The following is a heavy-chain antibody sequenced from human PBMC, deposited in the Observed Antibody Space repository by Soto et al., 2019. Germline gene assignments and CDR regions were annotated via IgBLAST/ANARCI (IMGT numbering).Heavy chain of an antibody. Sequence: QVQLQESGPGLVKPSQTLSLTCTVSGGSISSGDYYWSWIRQPPGKGLAWIGYIYYSGSTYYNPSLKSRVTISVDTSKTQFSLKLSSVTAADTAVYYCAREVAAAGDFDYWGQGTLVTVSS. V-gene: IGHV4-30-4*01. CDR3: AREVAAAGDFDY. D-gene: IGHD2-15*01. CDR2: IYYSGST. CDR1: GGSISSGDYY. J-gene: IGHJ4*02.